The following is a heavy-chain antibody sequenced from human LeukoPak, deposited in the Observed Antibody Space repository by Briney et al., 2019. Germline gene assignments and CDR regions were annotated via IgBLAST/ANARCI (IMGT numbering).Heavy chain of an antibody. CDR1: GYTFTSYG. V-gene: IGHV1-18*01. CDR2: ISAYNGNT. J-gene: IGHJ4*02. Sequence: EASVKVSCKASGYTFTSYGISWVRQAPGQGLEWMGWISAYNGNTNYAQKLQGRVTIATDESTSTAYMELSSLRSEDTAVYYCARGLYDFSNYFDYWGQGTLVTVSS. CDR3: ARGLYDFSNYFDY. D-gene: IGHD3-3*01.